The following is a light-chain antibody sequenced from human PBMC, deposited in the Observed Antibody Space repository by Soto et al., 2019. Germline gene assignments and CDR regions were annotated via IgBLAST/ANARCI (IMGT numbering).Light chain of an antibody. CDR3: QQRVHWVT. J-gene: IGKJ4*01. CDR1: QSVSNNY. CDR2: GAS. Sequence: EIVLTQSPGTLSLSPGERATLSCRASQSVSNNYLAWYQQKPGQAPRLPIYGASNRATGIPDRFSGSGSGTDFTLTISRLEPEDSAVYYCQQRVHWVTFGGGTKVDSK. V-gene: IGKV3D-20*02.